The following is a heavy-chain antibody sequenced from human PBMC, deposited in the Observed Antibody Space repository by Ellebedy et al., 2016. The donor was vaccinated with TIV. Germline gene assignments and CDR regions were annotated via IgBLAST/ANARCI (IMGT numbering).Heavy chain of an antibody. V-gene: IGHV4-59*01. CDR3: ARGRITIFGVVILDV. CDR2: IYYSGST. D-gene: IGHD3-3*01. CDR1: GGSISSYY. J-gene: IGHJ6*02. Sequence: MPSETLSLTCTVSGGSISSYYWSWIRQPPGKGLEWIGYIYYSGSTNYNPSLKSRVTISVDTSTNQFSLKLSSVTAADTAVYYCARGRITIFGVVILDVWGQGTTVTVSS.